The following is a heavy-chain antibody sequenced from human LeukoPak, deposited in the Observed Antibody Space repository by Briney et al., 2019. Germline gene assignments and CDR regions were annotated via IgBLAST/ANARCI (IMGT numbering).Heavy chain of an antibody. Sequence: GASVKVSCKASGYTFTVNYIHWVRQATGQGLEWMGRMNPNSGNTGYAQKFQGRVTMTRNTSISTPYMELSSLRSEDTAVYYCARGNYPPSIAARKGYYMDVWGKGTTVTVSS. CDR2: MNPNSGNT. V-gene: IGHV1-8*02. D-gene: IGHD6-6*01. J-gene: IGHJ6*03. CDR1: GYTFTVNY. CDR3: ARGNYPPSIAARKGYYMDV.